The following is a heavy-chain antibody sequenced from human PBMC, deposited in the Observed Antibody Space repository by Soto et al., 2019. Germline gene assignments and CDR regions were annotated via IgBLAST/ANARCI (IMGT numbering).Heavy chain of an antibody. D-gene: IGHD3-3*01. CDR1: GYTFTSYD. V-gene: IGHV1-8*01. J-gene: IGHJ6*02. Sequence: ASVKVSCKASGYTFTSYDSNWVRQATGQGLEWMGWMNPNSGNTGYAQKFQGRVTMTRNTSISTAYMELSSLRSEDTAVYYCARKRPPARTIFGVVIRYYYYGMDVWGQGTTVNVSS. CDR2: MNPNSGNT. CDR3: ARKRPPARTIFGVVIRYYYYGMDV.